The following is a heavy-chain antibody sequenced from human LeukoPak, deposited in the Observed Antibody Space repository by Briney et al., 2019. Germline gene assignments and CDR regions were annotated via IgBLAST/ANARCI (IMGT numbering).Heavy chain of an antibody. CDR3: ASGSIVGASYYFDY. Sequence: GASVKVSCRASGYTFPSYDINWVRQAPGQGLEWMGWINTNTGNPTYAQGFTGRFVFSLDTSVSTAYLQISSLKAEDTAVYYCASGSIVGASYYFDYWGQGTLVTVSS. V-gene: IGHV7-4-1*02. J-gene: IGHJ4*02. CDR2: INTNTGNP. CDR1: GYTFPSYD. D-gene: IGHD1-26*01.